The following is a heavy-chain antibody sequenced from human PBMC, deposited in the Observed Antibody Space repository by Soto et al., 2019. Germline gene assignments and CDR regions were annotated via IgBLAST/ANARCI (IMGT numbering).Heavy chain of an antibody. CDR2: ISSSGRTI. D-gene: IGHD4-17*01. Sequence: QVQLVESGGGLVQPGGSLRLSCAASGFIFSDYYMSWIRQAPGKGLEWVSYISSSGRTIYYADSVKGRFTISRDNAKNSLYLQMNGLRAEDTAVYYCARAPYGVRYFDYWGQGTLVTVSS. J-gene: IGHJ4*02. CDR3: ARAPYGVRYFDY. V-gene: IGHV3-11*01. CDR1: GFIFSDYY.